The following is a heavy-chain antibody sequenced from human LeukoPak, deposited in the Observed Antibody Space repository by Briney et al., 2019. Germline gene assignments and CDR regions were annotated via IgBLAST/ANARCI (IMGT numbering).Heavy chain of an antibody. J-gene: IGHJ6*02. Sequence: GGSLRLSCAASGFTFDDYAMPWVRQAPGKGLEWVSLIRGVEGSTFYADSVKVRFTISRDNSKNSLYLQMNSLRTEDTALYYCAKDIPPYCSGGSCYSYYYYYYGMDVWGQGTTVTVSS. V-gene: IGHV3-43*02. CDR2: IRGVEGST. CDR3: AKDIPPYCSGGSCYSYYYYYYGMDV. D-gene: IGHD2-15*01. CDR1: GFTFDDYA.